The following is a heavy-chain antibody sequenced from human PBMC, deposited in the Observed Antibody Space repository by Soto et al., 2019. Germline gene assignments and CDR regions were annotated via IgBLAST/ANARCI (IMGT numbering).Heavy chain of an antibody. CDR2: IYYGGTT. J-gene: IGHJ5*01. CDR3: ARLGRYYQSLDS. CDR1: GGPFSPNY. V-gene: IGHV4-59*08. D-gene: IGHD3-10*01. Sequence: PSETLSLTCTVSGGPFSPNYWSWIRQSPGKGLEWVGYIYYGGTTSYNPSLKSRVTISLETSKSQFSLRLTSVTAADTAVYYCARLGRYYQSLDSWGPGTLVTGSS.